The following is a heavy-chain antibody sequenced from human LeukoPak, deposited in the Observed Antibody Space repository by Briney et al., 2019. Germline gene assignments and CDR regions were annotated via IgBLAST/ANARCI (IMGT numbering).Heavy chain of an antibody. CDR1: GYRVTSKNAA. Sequence: SQTLSLTCAISGYRVTSKNAAWNWIRQSPSRGLEWLGRTYYRSKWYNEYAVSVKSRVTINSDKYKKQLSVQLNSMTHEDTAVYYCARTAMRVVDSWGQGTLVTVSS. V-gene: IGHV6-1*01. CDR2: TYYRSKWYN. CDR3: ARTAMRVVDS. D-gene: IGHD5-18*01. J-gene: IGHJ4*02.